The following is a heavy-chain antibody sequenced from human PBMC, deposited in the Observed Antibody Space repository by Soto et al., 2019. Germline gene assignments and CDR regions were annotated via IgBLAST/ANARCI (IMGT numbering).Heavy chain of an antibody. CDR3: TRLRLQYMDWFVP. J-gene: IGHJ5*02. D-gene: IGHD4-4*01. V-gene: IGHV5-51*01. CDR1: GYSFTSHW. CDR2: IYPGDSDT. Sequence: PGESLKISCEASGYSFTSHWIAWVRQMPEKGLEWVGIIYPGDSDTEYSPSFQGQVTISVDKSISTAYLQWNSLKASDTAMYFCTRLRLQYMDWFVPWGQGTLVTVSS.